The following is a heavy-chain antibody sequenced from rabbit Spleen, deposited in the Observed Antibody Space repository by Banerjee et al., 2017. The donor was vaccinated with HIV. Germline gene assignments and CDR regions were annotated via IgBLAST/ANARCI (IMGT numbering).Heavy chain of an antibody. J-gene: IGHJ6*01. D-gene: IGHD1-1*01. CDR3: ARDTSSSFSSYGMDL. Sequence: QEQLEESGGDLVKPEGSLTLTCTASGFSFSSSYWICWVRQAPGKGLEWIGCIGSGATGNTYYASWAKGRFTVSKASWTTVTLQMTSLTVADTATYFCARDTSSSFSSYGMDLWGPGTL. CDR1: GFSFSSSYW. V-gene: IGHV1S45*01. CDR2: IGSGATGNT.